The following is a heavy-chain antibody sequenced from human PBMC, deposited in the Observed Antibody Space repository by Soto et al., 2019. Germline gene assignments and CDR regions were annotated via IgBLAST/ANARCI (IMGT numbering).Heavy chain of an antibody. CDR1: GGSVSTGMKY. CDR2: MYKTGET. Sequence: KPSETLSLTCTVSGGSVSTGMKYWGWVRQPPGKALEFIGYMYKTGETLLNSSLKSRVTLSIETSKNQFSLTLSSVTAADTAVYFCMKAHESGDFLGMSVWGPGTTVTVSS. V-gene: IGHV4-61*01. J-gene: IGHJ6*02. CDR3: MKAHESGDFLGMSV. D-gene: IGHD3-10*01.